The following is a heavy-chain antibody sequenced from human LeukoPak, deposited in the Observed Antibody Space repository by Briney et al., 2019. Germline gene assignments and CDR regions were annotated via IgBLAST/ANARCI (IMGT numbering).Heavy chain of an antibody. J-gene: IGHJ4*02. D-gene: IGHD1-26*01. Sequence: ASVKVSCKASGYTFTGYYMHWVRQAPGQGLEGMGWINPNSGGTNYAQKFQGRVTMTRDTSISTAYMELSRLRSDDTAVYYCARSSPYSGSYKGGIDYWGQGTLVTVSS. CDR2: INPNSGGT. V-gene: IGHV1-2*02. CDR1: GYTFTGYY. CDR3: ARSSPYSGSYKGGIDY.